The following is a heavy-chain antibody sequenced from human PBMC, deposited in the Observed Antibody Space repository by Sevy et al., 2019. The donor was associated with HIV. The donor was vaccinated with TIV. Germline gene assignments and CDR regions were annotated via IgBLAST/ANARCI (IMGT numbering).Heavy chain of an antibody. Sequence: GGSLRLSCAASGFTFRNYAMTWVRQAPGKGLQWVSAISGGDDSTYYADSMKGRFTISRDNSKNTLYLQMNSLRAEDTAVYYCAKDLAFIVGDAFDIWGQGTLVTVSS. J-gene: IGHJ3*02. CDR2: ISGGDDST. D-gene: IGHD1-26*01. CDR1: GFTFRNYA. V-gene: IGHV3-23*01. CDR3: AKDLAFIVGDAFDI.